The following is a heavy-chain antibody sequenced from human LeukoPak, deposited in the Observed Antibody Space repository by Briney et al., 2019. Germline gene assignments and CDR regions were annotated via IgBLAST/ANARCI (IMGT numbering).Heavy chain of an antibody. V-gene: IGHV3-30-3*01. CDR1: AFTFSTYA. CDR3: ARDVDSSSWYRLDS. Sequence: PGKSLRLSCAASAFTFSTYAMHWVRQAPGKGLEWVAVISYDGTNKYYADSVKGRFTISRDNAKNLVYLQMNSLRDDDTAVYYCARDVDSSSWYRLDSWGRGTLVTVSS. CDR2: ISYDGTNK. J-gene: IGHJ4*02. D-gene: IGHD6-13*01.